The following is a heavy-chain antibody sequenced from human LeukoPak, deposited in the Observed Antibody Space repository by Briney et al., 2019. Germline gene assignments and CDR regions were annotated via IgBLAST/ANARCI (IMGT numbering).Heavy chain of an antibody. V-gene: IGHV3-30*18. CDR2: ISYDGSNK. Sequence: GGSLRLSCAASGFTFSSYGMHWVRQAPGKGLEWVAVISYDGSNKYYADSVKGRFTISRDNSRNTLYLQMNSLRAEDTAVYYCAKDQLGELLYYFDYWGQGTLVTVSS. D-gene: IGHD3-10*01. CDR1: GFTFSSYG. J-gene: IGHJ4*02. CDR3: AKDQLGELLYYFDY.